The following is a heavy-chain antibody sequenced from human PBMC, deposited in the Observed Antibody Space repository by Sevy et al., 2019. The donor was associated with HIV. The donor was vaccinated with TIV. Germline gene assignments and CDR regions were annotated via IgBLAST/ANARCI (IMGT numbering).Heavy chain of an antibody. D-gene: IGHD3-16*01. J-gene: IGHJ6*02. CDR2: ISYDGRNQ. CDR3: AGEGGPRQIDV. V-gene: IGHV3-30-3*01. Sequence: GGSLRLSCGVSGFPFSRHAMHWVRQAPGKGLEWVAVISYDGRNQDYADSVKGRCTSSRDKPMNTLHLQMNSLRVEDTALYFCAGEGGPRQIDVWGQGTTVTVSS. CDR1: GFPFSRHA.